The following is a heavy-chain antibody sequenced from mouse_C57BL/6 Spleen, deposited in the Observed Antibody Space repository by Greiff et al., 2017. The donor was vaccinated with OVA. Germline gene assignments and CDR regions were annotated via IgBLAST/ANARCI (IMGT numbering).Heavy chain of an antibody. V-gene: IGHV1-50*01. CDR3: ASFGTGGY. CDR2: IDPSDSYT. D-gene: IGHD4-1*01. Sequence: VQLQQPGAELVKPGASVKLSCKASGYTFTSYWMQWVKQRPGQGLEWIGEIDPSDSYTNYNQKFKGKATLTVDTSSSTAYMQLSSLTSEDSAVYYCASFGTGGYWGQGTTLTVSS. J-gene: IGHJ2*01. CDR1: GYTFTSYW.